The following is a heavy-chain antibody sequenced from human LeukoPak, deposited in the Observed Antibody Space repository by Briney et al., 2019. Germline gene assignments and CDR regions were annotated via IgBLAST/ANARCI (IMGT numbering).Heavy chain of an antibody. Sequence: ASVTVSCKASGYTFTSYDINWVRQATGQGLEWMGWMNPNSGNTGYAQKFQGRVTMTRNTSISTAYMDLSSLRSEDTAVSYCARVIWFGELFGATNLFGPLGQGTLVTVSS. J-gene: IGHJ5*02. D-gene: IGHD3-10*01. CDR2: MNPNSGNT. V-gene: IGHV1-8*01. CDR3: ARVIWFGELFGATNLFGP. CDR1: GYTFTSYD.